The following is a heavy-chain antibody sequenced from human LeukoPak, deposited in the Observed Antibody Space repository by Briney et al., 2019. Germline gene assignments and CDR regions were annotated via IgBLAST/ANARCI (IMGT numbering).Heavy chain of an antibody. CDR1: GFTFSSYA. J-gene: IGHJ4*02. CDR3: AKPPVLRYFDWLLGSL. Sequence: TGGSLRLSCAASGFTFSSYAMSWVRQAPEKGLEWVSTISGSGGSTYYTDSVRGRFTISRDNSKNTLYLQMNSLRAEDTAVYYCAKPPVLRYFDWLLGSLWGQGTLVTVSS. CDR2: ISGSGGST. D-gene: IGHD3-9*01. V-gene: IGHV3-23*01.